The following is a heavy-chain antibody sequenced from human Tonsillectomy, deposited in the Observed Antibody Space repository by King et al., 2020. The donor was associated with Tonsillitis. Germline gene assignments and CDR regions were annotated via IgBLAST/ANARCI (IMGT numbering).Heavy chain of an antibody. J-gene: IGHJ5*02. V-gene: IGHV3-9*01. CDR1: GFIFDDYA. CDR2: ISWSGGSI. CDR3: AKARTIGGWAVLFYS. D-gene: IGHD6-19*01. Sequence: VQLVESGGGLVQPGRSLRLSCAASGFIFDDYALHWDRQGPGKGLEWVSGISWSGGSITYANSVRGRFTIARDNAKSSLSLQMDSLRIEDTGFYYGAKARTIGGWAVLFYSWGQGTLVTVSS.